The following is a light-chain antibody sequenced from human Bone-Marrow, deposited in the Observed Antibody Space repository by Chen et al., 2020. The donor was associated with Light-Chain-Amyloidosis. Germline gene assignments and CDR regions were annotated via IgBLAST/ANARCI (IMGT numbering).Light chain of an antibody. V-gene: IGLV2-23*02. CDR3: CSYAGSSTFYV. J-gene: IGLJ1*01. CDR2: EFS. Sequence: QSALTHPASVSGFPGNSITIPCPGTSSDVGSYNLFSWYQHHPGKAPKLMIYEFSKRPSGVSNRFSGSKSGNTASLTISGLQAEDEADYYCCSYAGSSTFYVFGTGTKVTVL. CDR1: SSDVGSYNL.